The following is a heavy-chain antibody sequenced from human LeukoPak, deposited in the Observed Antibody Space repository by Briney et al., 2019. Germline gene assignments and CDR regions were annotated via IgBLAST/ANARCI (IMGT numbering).Heavy chain of an antibody. CDR1: GYTFTRHS. J-gene: IGHJ4*02. CDR2: INPNGGRT. CDR3: ARDNNGWAWDY. V-gene: IGHV1-46*01. Sequence: GASVKVSCKTSGYTFTRHSMHWVRQAPGQGLEWMGIINPNGGRTTYAQKIQGRVTMTRDMSTGTMYMEMSNLRSEDTAVYYCARDNNGWAWDYWGQGTLVTVPS. D-gene: IGHD6-19*01.